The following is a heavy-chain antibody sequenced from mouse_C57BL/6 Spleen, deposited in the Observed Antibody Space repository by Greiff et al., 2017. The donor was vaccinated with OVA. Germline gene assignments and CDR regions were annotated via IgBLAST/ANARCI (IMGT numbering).Heavy chain of an antibody. J-gene: IGHJ4*01. V-gene: IGHV1-15*01. Sequence: HLVESGAELVRPGASVTLSCKASGYTFTDYEMHWVKQTPVHGLEWIGAIDPETGGTAYNQKFKGKAILTADKSSSTAYMELRSLTSEDSAVYYCTRESNYPRYYAMDYWGQGTSVTVSS. CDR3: TRESNYPRYYAMDY. CDR2: IDPETGGT. D-gene: IGHD2-5*01. CDR1: GYTFTDYE.